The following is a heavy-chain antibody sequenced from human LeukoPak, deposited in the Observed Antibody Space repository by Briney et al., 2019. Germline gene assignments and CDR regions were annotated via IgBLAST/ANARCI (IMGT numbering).Heavy chain of an antibody. D-gene: IGHD6-19*01. Sequence: GGSLRLSCAASGFTFDDYTMHWVRQAPGKGLEWVSLISWDGGSTYYADSVKGRFTISRDNSKNSLYLQMNSLRTEDTALYYCAKDNLRGRQWLVSPLFEYWGQGTLVTASS. V-gene: IGHV3-43*01. CDR2: ISWDGGST. CDR1: GFTFDDYT. J-gene: IGHJ4*02. CDR3: AKDNLRGRQWLVSPLFEY.